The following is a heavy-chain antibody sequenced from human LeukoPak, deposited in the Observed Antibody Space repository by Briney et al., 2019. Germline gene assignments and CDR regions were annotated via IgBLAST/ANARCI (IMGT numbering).Heavy chain of an antibody. J-gene: IGHJ4*02. CDR1: GFTFDDYA. CDR2: ISWDGGST. Sequence: GSLRLSCAASGFTFDDYAMHWVRQAPGKGLEWVSLISWDGGSTYYADSVKGRFTISRDNSKNSLYLQMNSLRAEDTALYYCVKDQSSSGYYYHFDYWGQGTLVTVSS. V-gene: IGHV3-43D*04. CDR3: VKDQSSSGYYYHFDY. D-gene: IGHD3-22*01.